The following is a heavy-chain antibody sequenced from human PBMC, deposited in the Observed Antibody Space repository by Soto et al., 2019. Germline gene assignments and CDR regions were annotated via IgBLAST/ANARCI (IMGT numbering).Heavy chain of an antibody. CDR2: INPSGDGR. D-gene: IGHD3-22*01. CDR1: GFSFSDYF. J-gene: IGHJ5*02. Sequence: ASVKVSCKASGFSFSDYFMHWVRQAPGQGLEWMGIINPSGDGRNYAQKFQGRVTITRDTSTSTVYMDLSSLGYEDTAVYYCARTMPGGYYYVFGWFDPWGQGTLVTVSS. CDR3: ARTMPGGYYYVFGWFDP. V-gene: IGHV1-46*01.